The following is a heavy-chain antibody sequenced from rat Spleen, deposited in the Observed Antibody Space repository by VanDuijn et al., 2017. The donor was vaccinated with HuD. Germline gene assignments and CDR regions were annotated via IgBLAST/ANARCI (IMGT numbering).Heavy chain of an antibody. D-gene: IGHD1-12*02. CDR3: ARSDGTHYYLPFIY. CDR2: INSAGST. V-gene: IGHV3-3*01. CDR1: GHSITSSYR. J-gene: IGHJ3*01. Sequence: EVQLQESGPGLVKPSQSLSLTCSVTGHSITSSYRWNWIRKFPGNRLEWMGYINSAGSTTYNPSLRSRISITRDTSKNQFFLQVNSVTTEDTATYYCARSDGTHYYLPFIYWGQGTQVTVSS.